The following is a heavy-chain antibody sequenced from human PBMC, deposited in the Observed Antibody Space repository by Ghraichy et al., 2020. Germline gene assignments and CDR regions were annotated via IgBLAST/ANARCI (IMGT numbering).Heavy chain of an antibody. CDR3: AIGRGYCSGGSCYFLDY. V-gene: IGHV1-69*13. Sequence: SVKVSCKASGGTFSSYAISWVRQAPGQGLEWMGGIIPIFGTANYAQKFQGRVTITADESTSTAYMELSSLRSKDTAVYYCAIGRGYCSGGSCYFLDYWGQGTLVTVSS. J-gene: IGHJ4*02. CDR1: GGTFSSYA. D-gene: IGHD2-15*01. CDR2: IIPIFGTA.